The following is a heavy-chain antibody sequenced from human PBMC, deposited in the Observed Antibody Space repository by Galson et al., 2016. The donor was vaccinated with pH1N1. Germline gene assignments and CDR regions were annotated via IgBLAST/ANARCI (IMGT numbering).Heavy chain of an antibody. CDR2: ISYDGTYK. CDR3: ARAPPTFNNRGWAFDV. CDR1: GFIFSQYG. D-gene: IGHD1/OR15-1a*01. V-gene: IGHV3-30*03. J-gene: IGHJ3*01. Sequence: SLRLSCAASGFIFSQYGVHWVRQAPGKGLEWVAFISYDGTYKYYGDSVKGRFTISRDNSKNTVHLQMNSLRADDTAVYYCARAPPTFNNRGWAFDVWGQGTMVSVSS.